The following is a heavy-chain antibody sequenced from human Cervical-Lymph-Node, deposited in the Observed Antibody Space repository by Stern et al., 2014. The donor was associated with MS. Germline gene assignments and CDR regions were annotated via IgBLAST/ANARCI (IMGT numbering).Heavy chain of an antibody. V-gene: IGHV3-30*03. CDR2: ISNDGTKQ. D-gene: IGHD5/OR15-5a*01. CDR3: ASSTLTDAFDI. J-gene: IGHJ3*02. Sequence: VQLVESGGGVVQPGKSPRLSCAASGFTFNSYKMHWVRQSPGKGLEWVSLISNDGTKQYYADSVKGRFTISRDNSKNTLSLQINSLTVEDTAVFYCASSTLTDAFDIWGRGTLVTVSA. CDR1: GFTFNSYK.